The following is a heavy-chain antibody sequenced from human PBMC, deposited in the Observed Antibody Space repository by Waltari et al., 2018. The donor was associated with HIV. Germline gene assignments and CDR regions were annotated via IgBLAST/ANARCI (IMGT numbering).Heavy chain of an antibody. J-gene: IGHJ4*02. CDR3: ARDLTVGLQYFDWPPY. CDR2: IWYDGSNK. Sequence: QVQLVASGGVVVQPGRSLTPSCSASGFTLGSYGMHWCTQAPGKGLGWVAVIWYDGSNKYYADSVKGRFTISRDNSKNTLYLQMNSLRAEDTAVYYCARDLTVGLQYFDWPPYWGQGTLVTVSS. CDR1: GFTLGSYG. V-gene: IGHV3-33*08. D-gene: IGHD3-9*01.